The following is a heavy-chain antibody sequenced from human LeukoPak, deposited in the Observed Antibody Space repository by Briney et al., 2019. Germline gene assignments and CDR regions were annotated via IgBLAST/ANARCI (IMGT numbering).Heavy chain of an antibody. CDR1: GFTFSSYS. V-gene: IGHV3-48*02. Sequence: GGSLRLSCAASGFTFSSYSMNWVRQAPGKGLEWVSYISTSSRTIYYADSVKGRFTISRDNAKNSLYLQMNSLRDENTAVYYCARDSEYSGYDLGGDFDYWGQGTLVTVSS. D-gene: IGHD5-12*01. J-gene: IGHJ4*02. CDR3: ARDSEYSGYDLGGDFDY. CDR2: ISTSSRTI.